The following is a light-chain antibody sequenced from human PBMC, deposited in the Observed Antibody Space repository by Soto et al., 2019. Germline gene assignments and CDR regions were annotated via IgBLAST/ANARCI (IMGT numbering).Light chain of an antibody. V-gene: IGLV3-21*02. Sequence: YELTQPPSVSVAPGQTATISCGENNIDSRTVHWYQQKPGQAPLLVVYDNSFRPSGIPNRFSGSNSGKTATLTISRVEAGDEADYYCQVWDNVDDHIYVFGTGTKVTVL. CDR2: DNS. J-gene: IGLJ1*01. CDR1: NIDSRT. CDR3: QVWDNVDDHIYV.